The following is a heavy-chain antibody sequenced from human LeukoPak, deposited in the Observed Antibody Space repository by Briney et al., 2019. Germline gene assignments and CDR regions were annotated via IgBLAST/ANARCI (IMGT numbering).Heavy chain of an antibody. CDR2: ISTYNGNT. V-gene: IGHV1-18*01. CDR3: ARLGITGTTIYFDY. Sequence: ASVKVSCKASGYTFTSYGIGWVRQAPGQGLEWMGWISTYNGNTNYAQKLQGRVTMTTDTSTSTAYMELRSLRSDDTAVYYCARLGITGTTIYFDYWGQGTLVTVSS. D-gene: IGHD1-20*01. CDR1: GYTFTSYG. J-gene: IGHJ4*02.